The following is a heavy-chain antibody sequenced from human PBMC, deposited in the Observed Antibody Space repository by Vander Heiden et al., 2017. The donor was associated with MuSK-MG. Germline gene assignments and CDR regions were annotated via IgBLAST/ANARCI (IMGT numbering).Heavy chain of an antibody. CDR3: ARGRRAGTPFY. CDR2: INHSGST. CDR1: GGSFSGYY. Sequence: QVQLQQSGAGLLQPSETLSLTCAVYGGSFSGYYWSWIRQPPGKGLEWIGEINHSGSTNYNPSLKSRVTISVDTSKNQFSLKLSSVTAADTAVYYCARGRRAGTPFYWGQGTLVTVSS. J-gene: IGHJ4*02. D-gene: IGHD6-19*01. V-gene: IGHV4-34*01.